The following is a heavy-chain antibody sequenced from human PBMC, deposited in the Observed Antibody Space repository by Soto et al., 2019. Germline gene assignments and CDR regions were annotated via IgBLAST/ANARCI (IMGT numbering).Heavy chain of an antibody. V-gene: IGHV3-23*01. CDR3: AKDRTDYDFWSGYYRLYDEYFQH. D-gene: IGHD3-3*01. J-gene: IGHJ1*01. Sequence: GGSLRLSCAASGFTFSSYAMSWVRQAPGKGLEWVSAISGSGGSTYYADSVKGRFTISRDNSKNTLYLQMNSLRAEDTAVYYCAKDRTDYDFWSGYYRLYDEYFQHWGQGT. CDR1: GFTFSSYA. CDR2: ISGSGGST.